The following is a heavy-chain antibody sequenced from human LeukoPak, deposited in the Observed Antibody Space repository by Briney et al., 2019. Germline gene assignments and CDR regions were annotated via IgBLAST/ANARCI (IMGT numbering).Heavy chain of an antibody. D-gene: IGHD6-6*01. CDR3: AKERVEYSSSSIPRYFDY. CDR2: IRYDGSNK. Sequence: PGGSLRLSCAASGFTFSSYGMHWVRQAPGKGLEWVAFIRYDGSNKYYADSVKGRFTISRDNSKNTLYPQMNSLRAEDTAVYYCAKERVEYSSSSIPRYFDYWGQGTLVTVSS. J-gene: IGHJ4*02. CDR1: GFTFSSYG. V-gene: IGHV3-30*02.